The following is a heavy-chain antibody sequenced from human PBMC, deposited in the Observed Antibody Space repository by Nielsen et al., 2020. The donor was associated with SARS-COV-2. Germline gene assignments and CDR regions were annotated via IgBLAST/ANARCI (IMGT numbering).Heavy chain of an antibody. Sequence: GGSLRLSCAASGFSFDDDGMSWVRQVPGRGLEWVSGINWNGGRTGYADSVRGRFTISRDNAQSSLYLQMNSLTVEDTALYYCARGYLAAPYYYGMDFWGQGTKVTVSS. V-gene: IGHV3-20*04. J-gene: IGHJ6*02. CDR1: GFSFDDDG. CDR3: ARGYLAAPYYYGMDF. CDR2: INWNGGRT. D-gene: IGHD6-13*01.